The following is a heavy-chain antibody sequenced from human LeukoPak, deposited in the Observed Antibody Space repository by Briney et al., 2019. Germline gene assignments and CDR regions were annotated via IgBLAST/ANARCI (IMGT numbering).Heavy chain of an antibody. CDR3: GKTTVGYSSGQKPAWPVDY. CDR2: IFGSGGSP. CDR1: GFTFGSHA. Sequence: GGSLRLSCEASGFTFGSHAMYWVRQAPGKGLEWVAGIFGSGGSPHYADPVKGRVTISRDNSRNTVYLQINSLRAEDTAVYYCGKTTVGYSSGQKPAWPVDYWGQGTLVTVSS. J-gene: IGHJ4*02. D-gene: IGHD5-18*01. V-gene: IGHV3-23*01.